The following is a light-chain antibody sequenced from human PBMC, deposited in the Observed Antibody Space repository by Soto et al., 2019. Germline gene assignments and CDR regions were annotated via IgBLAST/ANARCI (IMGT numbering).Light chain of an antibody. V-gene: IGLV2-14*01. CDR2: DVT. CDR3: ISYASINTYV. CDR1: SSDVGGCDY. J-gene: IGLJ1*01. Sequence: QSALTQPASVSGSPGQSITISCTGTSSDVGGCDYVSWYQQHPGKAPKLMIYDVTNRPSGVSNRFSGSKSGNTASLTISGLQAEDEADYYCISYASINTYVFGTGTKVTVL.